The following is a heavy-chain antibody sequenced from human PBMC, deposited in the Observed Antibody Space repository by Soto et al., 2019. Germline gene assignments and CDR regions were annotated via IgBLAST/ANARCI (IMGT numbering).Heavy chain of an antibody. D-gene: IGHD3-3*01. Sequence: PGGSLRLSCAASGFTFSSYSMNWVRQAPGKGLEWVSYISSSSSTIYYADSVKGRFTISRDNAKNSLYLQMNSLRAEDTAVYYCARGLDPIGITIFGVVIKGQFDYWGQGTLVTVSS. CDR1: GFTFSSYS. CDR2: ISSSSSTI. V-gene: IGHV3-48*01. J-gene: IGHJ4*02. CDR3: ARGLDPIGITIFGVVIKGQFDY.